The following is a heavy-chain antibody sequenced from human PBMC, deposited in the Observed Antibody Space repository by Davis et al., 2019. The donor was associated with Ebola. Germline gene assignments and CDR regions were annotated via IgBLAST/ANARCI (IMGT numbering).Heavy chain of an antibody. CDR1: GFTFGSHW. Sequence: GESLKISCAASGFTFGSHWMSWVRHAPGKGLEWVANINQDGSERYFVDSVKGRFTISRDNAKSSLYLQMNSLRAEDTALYYCAKDTSPTMSQGDGMDVWGQGTKVNVSS. CDR2: INQDGSER. CDR3: AKDTSPTMSQGDGMDV. V-gene: IGHV3-7*03. J-gene: IGHJ6*02. D-gene: IGHD3-22*01.